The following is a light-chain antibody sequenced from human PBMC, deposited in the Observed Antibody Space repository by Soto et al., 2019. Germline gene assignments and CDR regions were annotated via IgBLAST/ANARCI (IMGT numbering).Light chain of an antibody. CDR3: QQLNSYLYT. V-gene: IGKV1-9*01. Sequence: DIQLTQSPSFLSASVGDRVTITCRASQGISSYLAWYQQKPGKAPKLLIYAASTLQSGVPSRFSGSGSGTEVTLTISSRQPEDFATYYCQQLNSYLYTFGQGTKLEIK. CDR2: AAS. J-gene: IGKJ2*01. CDR1: QGISSY.